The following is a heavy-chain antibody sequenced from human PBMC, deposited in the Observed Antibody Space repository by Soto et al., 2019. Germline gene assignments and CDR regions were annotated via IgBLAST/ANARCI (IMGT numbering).Heavy chain of an antibody. CDR1: GYSFTSYW. V-gene: IGHV5-51*01. D-gene: IGHD7-27*01. CDR2: IYPGDSDT. CDR3: ARHGSDWGRGDYYYGMDV. Sequence: GESLKISCKGSGYSFTSYWIGWVRQMPGKGLEWMGIIYPGDSDTRYSPSFQGQVTISADKSISTAYLQWSSLKASDTAMYYCARHGSDWGRGDYYYGMDVWGQGTTVTGSS. J-gene: IGHJ6*02.